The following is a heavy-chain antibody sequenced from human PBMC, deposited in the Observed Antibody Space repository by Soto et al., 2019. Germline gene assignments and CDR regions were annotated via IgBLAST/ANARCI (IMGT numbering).Heavy chain of an antibody. J-gene: IGHJ4*02. V-gene: IGHV4-34*01. D-gene: IGHD3-22*01. CDR3: ARSGMIRSFRY. CDR2: INHSGST. CDR1: GGSFSGYY. Sequence: SETLSLTCAVYGGSFSGYYWSWIRQPPGKGLEWIGEINHSGSTSYNPSLKSRVTISVDTSKNQFSLKLSSVTAADTAVYYCARSGMIRSFRYWGQGTLVTVSS.